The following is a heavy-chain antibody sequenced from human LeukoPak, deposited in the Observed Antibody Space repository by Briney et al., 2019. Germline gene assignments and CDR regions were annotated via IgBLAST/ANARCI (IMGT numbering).Heavy chain of an antibody. V-gene: IGHV3-11*01. Sequence: GGSLRLSCAASGFTFSDYYMSWIRQAPGKGLEWVSYISSSGSTIYYADSVKGRFTISRDNAKNSLYLQMNSLRAEDTAVYYCAREGVIRYFDWLLSGYYYYGMDVWGQGTMVTVSS. CDR2: ISSSGSTI. D-gene: IGHD3-9*01. J-gene: IGHJ6*02. CDR3: AREGVIRYFDWLLSGYYYYGMDV. CDR1: GFTFSDYY.